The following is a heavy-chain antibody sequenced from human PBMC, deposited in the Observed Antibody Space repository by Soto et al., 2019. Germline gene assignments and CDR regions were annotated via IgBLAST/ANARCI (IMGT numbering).Heavy chain of an antibody. Sequence: EVQLLESGGGLVQPGGSLRLSCAASGFTFSNYAMSWVRQAPGKGPEWVSCISGSGGRTYYADSVKGRFTISRDNPKNTLYLQMNSLRVEDTDVYYCARSYGSGTWDAFDIWGQGTMVTVSS. D-gene: IGHD3-10*01. V-gene: IGHV3-23*01. J-gene: IGHJ3*02. CDR1: GFTFSNYA. CDR3: ARSYGSGTWDAFDI. CDR2: ISGSGGRT.